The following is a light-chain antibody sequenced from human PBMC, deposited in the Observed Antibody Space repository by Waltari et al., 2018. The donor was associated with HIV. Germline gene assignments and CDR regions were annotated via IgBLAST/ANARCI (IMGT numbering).Light chain of an antibody. V-gene: IGLV2-23*01. CDR3: CSYGGSSNWL. CDR1: SSDIGNYHL. CDR2: EGI. Sequence: QSALTQPASVSGSPGQSITISCTGTSSDIGNYHLVSWYQQHPGKAPRLLVYEGIKRPSGVSNRSTGSNAANTASLTISGLQAEDEAEYYCCSYGGSSNWLFGGGTKLTGL. J-gene: IGLJ2*01.